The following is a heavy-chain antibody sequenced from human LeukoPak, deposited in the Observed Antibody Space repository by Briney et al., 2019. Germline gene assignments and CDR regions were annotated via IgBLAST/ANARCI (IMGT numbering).Heavy chain of an antibody. Sequence: PSETLSLTCSVSGGSISGYYWSWIRQAPGKGLEWIGYFYSSGNSNSNPSLKSRVTISGDSSRSQLSLRLNSVTAADTAVYYCARENGGNSVFYYGMDVWGQGTTVTVSS. J-gene: IGHJ6*02. CDR1: GGSISGYY. D-gene: IGHD4-23*01. V-gene: IGHV4-59*01. CDR3: ARENGGNSVFYYGMDV. CDR2: FYSSGNS.